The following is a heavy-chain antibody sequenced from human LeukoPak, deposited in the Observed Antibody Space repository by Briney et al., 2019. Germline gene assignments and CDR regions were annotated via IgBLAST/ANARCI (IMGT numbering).Heavy chain of an antibody. CDR3: ARAWYDSSGHKTYYYYGMDV. D-gene: IGHD3-22*01. J-gene: IGHJ6*02. Sequence: PSETLSLTCAVYGGSFSGYYWSWIRQPPGKGLEWIGEINHSGSTNYNPSLKSRVTISVDTSKNQFSLKLSSVTAADTAVYYCARAWYDSSGHKTYYYYGMDVWGQGTTVTVSS. CDR1: GGSFSGYY. CDR2: INHSGST. V-gene: IGHV4-34*01.